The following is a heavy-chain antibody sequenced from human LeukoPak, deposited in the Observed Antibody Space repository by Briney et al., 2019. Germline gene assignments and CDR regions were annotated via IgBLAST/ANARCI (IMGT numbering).Heavy chain of an antibody. V-gene: IGHV2-5*02. CDR2: IYWDDDK. CDR1: GYSISSGYYW. J-gene: IGHJ4*02. Sequence: TLSLTCTVSGYSISSGYYWGWIRQPPGKGLEWLALIYWDDDKRYSPSLKSRLTITKDTSKNQVVLTMTNMDPVDTATYYCAHRQKSLLGYWGQGTLVTVSS. CDR3: AHRQKSLLGY.